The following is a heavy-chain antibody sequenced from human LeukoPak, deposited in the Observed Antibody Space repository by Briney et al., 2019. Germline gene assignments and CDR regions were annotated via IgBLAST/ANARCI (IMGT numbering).Heavy chain of an antibody. Sequence: PGRSLRLSCAASGFTFSSYAMHWVRQAPGKGLEWVAVISYDGSNKYYADSVKGRFTISRDNSKNTLYLQMNSLRAEDTAVYYCARSENDALDIWSQGTMVTVSS. CDR2: ISYDGSNK. CDR3: ARSENDALDI. J-gene: IGHJ3*02. CDR1: GFTFSSYA. V-gene: IGHV3-30-3*01.